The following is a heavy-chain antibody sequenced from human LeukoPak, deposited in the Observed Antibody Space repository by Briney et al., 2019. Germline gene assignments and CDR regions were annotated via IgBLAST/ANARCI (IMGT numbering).Heavy chain of an antibody. CDR1: GFTFTSYS. J-gene: IGHJ4*02. CDR2: ISYDGSNK. Sequence: GGSLRLSCAASGFTFTSYSLNWVRQAPGKGLEWVAVISYDGSNKYYADSVKGRFTISRDNSKNTLYLQMNSLRAEDTAVYYCAKDREYSGYDLVRGYFDYWGQGTLVTVSS. CDR3: AKDREYSGYDLVRGYFDY. D-gene: IGHD5-12*01. V-gene: IGHV3-30*18.